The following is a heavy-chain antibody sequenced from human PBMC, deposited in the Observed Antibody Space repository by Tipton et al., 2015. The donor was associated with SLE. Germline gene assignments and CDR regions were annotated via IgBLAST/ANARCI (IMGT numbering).Heavy chain of an antibody. D-gene: IGHD3-3*01. V-gene: IGHV3-48*03. CDR2: IGSGGGYTM. CDR1: GFTFSIFQ. CDR3: ARVPYDFGDNSFDL. Sequence: GSLRLSCSASGFTFSIFQMNWARQAPGKGLEWVSYIGSGGGYTMFYSDSVKGRFTISRDNSKNSLYLQMNSLRAEDTAVYYCARVPYDFGDNSFDLWGQGQRSPSLQ. J-gene: IGHJ3*01.